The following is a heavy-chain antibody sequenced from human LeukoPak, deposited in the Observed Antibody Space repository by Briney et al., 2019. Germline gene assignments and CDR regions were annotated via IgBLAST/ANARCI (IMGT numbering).Heavy chain of an antibody. Sequence: GGSLRLSCVASGFTFSSYWMHWVRQDPRKGLVWVSRINGDGRNINYADSVRGRFTISRDNAKNTLYLQMNTLRVEDTAVYYCAKERLEGSYWGQGTLVTVSS. D-gene: IGHD1-1*01. V-gene: IGHV3-74*01. CDR1: GFTFSSYW. J-gene: IGHJ4*02. CDR3: AKERLEGSY. CDR2: INGDGRNI.